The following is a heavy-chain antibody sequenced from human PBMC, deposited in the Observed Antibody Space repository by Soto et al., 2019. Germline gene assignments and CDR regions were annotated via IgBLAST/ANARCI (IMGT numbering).Heavy chain of an antibody. V-gene: IGHV1-69*04. CDR2: IIPILGIT. CDR3: AREGGDIVATIFDY. J-gene: IGHJ4*02. CDR1: GGTFSSYT. Sequence: SVKVSCKASGGTFSSYTISWVRQAPGQGLEWMGRIIPILGITNYAQKFQGRVTITADTSTSTAYMELSSLRSEDTAVYYCAREGGDIVATIFDYWGQGTLVTVSS. D-gene: IGHD5-12*01.